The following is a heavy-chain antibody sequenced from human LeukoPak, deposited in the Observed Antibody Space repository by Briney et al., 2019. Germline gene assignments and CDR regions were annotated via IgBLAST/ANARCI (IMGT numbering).Heavy chain of an antibody. CDR1: GFTFSSYG. Sequence: GSLRLSCAASGFTFSSYGMHWVRQAPGKGLEWVAFIRYDGSNKYYADSVKGRFTISRDNSKNTLYLQMNSLRAEDTAVYYCAILPASGIAAAGTLYWGQGTLVTVSS. CDR3: AILPASGIAAAGTLY. CDR2: IRYDGSNK. V-gene: IGHV3-30*02. J-gene: IGHJ4*02. D-gene: IGHD6-13*01.